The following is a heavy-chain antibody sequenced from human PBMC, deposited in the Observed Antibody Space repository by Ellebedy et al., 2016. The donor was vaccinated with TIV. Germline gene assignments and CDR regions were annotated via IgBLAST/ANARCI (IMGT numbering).Heavy chain of an antibody. D-gene: IGHD6-19*01. J-gene: IGHJ4*02. Sequence: GESLKISXAASEFTFGNYGMGWVGQAPGKGLEWVAKLKPDGSEKYYVDSVKGRFTISRDNAKNSLYLQMNSLRAEDTAVYYCARMDHRGSGWYFDYWGQGTLVTVSS. CDR1: EFTFGNYG. V-gene: IGHV3-7*03. CDR3: ARMDHRGSGWYFDY. CDR2: LKPDGSEK.